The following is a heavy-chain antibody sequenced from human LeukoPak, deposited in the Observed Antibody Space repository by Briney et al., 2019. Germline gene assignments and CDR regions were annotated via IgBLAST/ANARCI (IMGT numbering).Heavy chain of an antibody. CDR3: ARSDYYDSSGYYHVPDY. J-gene: IGHJ4*02. D-gene: IGHD3-22*01. CDR1: GYTLTELS. Sequence: GASVKVSCKVSGYTLTELSMHRVRQAPGKGLEWMGGFDPEDGETIYAQKFQGRVTITADKSTSTAYMELSSLRSEDTAVYYCARSDYYDSSGYYHVPDYWGQGTLVTVSS. CDR2: FDPEDGET. V-gene: IGHV1-24*01.